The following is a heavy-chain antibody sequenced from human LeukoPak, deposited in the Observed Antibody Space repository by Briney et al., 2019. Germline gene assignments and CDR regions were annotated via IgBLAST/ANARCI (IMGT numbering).Heavy chain of an antibody. J-gene: IGHJ6*04. CDR3: ARGRRRDGSLMHV. D-gene: IGHD5-24*01. CDR2: IYTSGST. CDR1: GGSISSGSYY. Sequence: PSQTLSLTCTVSGGSISSGSYYWSWIRQPAGKGLEWIGRIYTSGSTNYNPSLKSRVTISVDTSKNQFSLKLSSVTAADTAVYYCARGRRRDGSLMHVWGKGTTVTVSS. V-gene: IGHV4-61*02.